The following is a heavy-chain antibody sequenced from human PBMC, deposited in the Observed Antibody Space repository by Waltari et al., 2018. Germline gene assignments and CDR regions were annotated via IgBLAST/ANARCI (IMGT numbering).Heavy chain of an antibody. J-gene: IGHJ6*03. CDR3: ANLPRYTSSSFFYYMDV. V-gene: IGHV3-23*04. D-gene: IGHD6-6*01. CDR2: ISGSCGSI. CDR1: GFTFSSYA. Sequence: EVQLVESGGGLVQPGGSLRLSCAASGFTFSSYAMSWVRQGPGKGLDWVSLISGSCGSIYYADSVKGRFTISRDNSKNTLYLQMNSLRAEDTAVYYCANLPRYTSSSFFYYMDVWGKGTTVTVSS.